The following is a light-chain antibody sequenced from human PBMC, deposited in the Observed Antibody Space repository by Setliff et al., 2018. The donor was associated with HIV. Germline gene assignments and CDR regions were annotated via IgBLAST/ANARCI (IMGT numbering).Light chain of an antibody. V-gene: IGLV2-8*01. J-gene: IGLJ1*01. CDR2: GVN. Sequence: QSVLTQPPSASGSPGQSVTISCTGTSSDIGRYNYIPWYQQHPGKAPKLMIYGVNKRPSGVPDRFSGSKSGNMASLTVSGLQAEDEADYYCTSYTGSNSFALYVFGSGTKVTVL. CDR1: SSDIGRYNY. CDR3: TSYTGSNSFALYV.